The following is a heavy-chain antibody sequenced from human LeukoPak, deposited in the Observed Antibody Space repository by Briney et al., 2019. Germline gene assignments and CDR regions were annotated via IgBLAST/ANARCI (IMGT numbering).Heavy chain of an antibody. CDR2: ISSSGSTI. Sequence: PGGSLRLSCAASGFTFSSYEMNWVRQAPAKGLEWVSYISSSGSTIYYPDSVKGRFTISRDNSKNTLYLQMNSLRAEDTAVYYCARRAGAYSHPYDYWGQGTLVTVSS. CDR1: GFTFSSYE. CDR3: ARRAGAYSHPYDY. V-gene: IGHV3-48*03. J-gene: IGHJ4*02. D-gene: IGHD4/OR15-4a*01.